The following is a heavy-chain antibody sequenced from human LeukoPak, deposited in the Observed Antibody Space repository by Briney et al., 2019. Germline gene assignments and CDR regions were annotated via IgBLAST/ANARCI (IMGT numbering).Heavy chain of an antibody. CDR1: GYTFSDYY. J-gene: IGHJ5*01. Sequence: ASVKVSCKASGYTFSDYYMYWLRQAPGEGLEWMGQINPKSGDTNYAQNFQGRVTMTRDTSMNTAYMELSRLRSDDTAVYFCARGYCSGGSCYLVENWFDFWGQGTLVTVSS. CDR2: INPKSGDT. D-gene: IGHD2-15*01. CDR3: ARGYCSGGSCYLVENWFDF. V-gene: IGHV1-2*06.